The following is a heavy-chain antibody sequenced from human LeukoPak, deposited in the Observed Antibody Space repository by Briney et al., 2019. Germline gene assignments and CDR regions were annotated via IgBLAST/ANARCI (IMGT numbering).Heavy chain of an antibody. CDR3: AKDPERSSPYYYYGMDV. D-gene: IGHD6-13*01. V-gene: IGHV3-30*18. CDR2: ISYDGSNK. Sequence: PGGSLRLSCAASGFTFSSYGMHWVRQAPGKGLEWVAVISYDGSNKYYADSVKGRFTISRDNSKNTLFLQMNSLRGEDTAVYYCAKDPERSSPYYYYGMDVWGQGTTVTVSS. J-gene: IGHJ6*02. CDR1: GFTFSSYG.